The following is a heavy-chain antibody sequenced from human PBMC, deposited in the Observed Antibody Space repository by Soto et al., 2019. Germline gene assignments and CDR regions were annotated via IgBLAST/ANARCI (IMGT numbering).Heavy chain of an antibody. D-gene: IGHD3-22*01. V-gene: IGHV4-4*07. CDR1: GGSISSYY. CDR3: ARDTYYYDTSGPHGNYYYGMDV. CDR2: IYTSGST. J-gene: IGHJ6*02. Sequence: SETLSLTCTVSGGSISSYYWSWIRQPAGKGLEWIGRIYTSGSTNYNPSLKSRVTMSVDTSKNQFSLKLSSVTAADTAVYYCARDTYYYDTSGPHGNYYYGMDVWGQGTTVPVSS.